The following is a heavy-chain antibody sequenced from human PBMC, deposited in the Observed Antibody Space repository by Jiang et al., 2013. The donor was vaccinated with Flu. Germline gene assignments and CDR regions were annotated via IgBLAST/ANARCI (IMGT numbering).Heavy chain of an antibody. V-gene: IGHV1-24*01. CDR2: FDPEDGET. CDR3: ATHRMVQGVIITLLPT. J-gene: IGHJ1*01. Sequence: CGAEVKKPGASVKVSCKVSGYTLTELSMHWVRQAPGKGLEWMGGFDPEDGETIYAQKFQGRVTMTEDTSTDTAYMELSSLRSEDTAVYYCATHRMVQGVIITLLPTWGQGPWSPSP. D-gene: IGHD3-10*01. CDR1: GYTLTELS.